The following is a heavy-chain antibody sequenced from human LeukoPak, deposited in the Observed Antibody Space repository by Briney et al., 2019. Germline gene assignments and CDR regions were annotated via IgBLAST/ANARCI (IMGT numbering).Heavy chain of an antibody. J-gene: IGHJ5*02. V-gene: IGHV1-18*01. Sequence: ASVKVSCKASGYTFTSYGISWVRQAPGQGLEWMGWISAYNGNTNYAQKLQGRVTMTTNTSTGTAYMELRSLRSDDTAVYYCARAKASVRYCSGGSCYRNWFDPWGQGTLVTVSS. CDR3: ARAKASVRYCSGGSCYRNWFDP. CDR1: GYTFTSYG. CDR2: ISAYNGNT. D-gene: IGHD2-15*01.